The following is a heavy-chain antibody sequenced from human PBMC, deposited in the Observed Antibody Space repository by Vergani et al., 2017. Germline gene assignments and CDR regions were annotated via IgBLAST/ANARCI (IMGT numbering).Heavy chain of an antibody. D-gene: IGHD1-26*01. J-gene: IGHJ4*02. V-gene: IGHV4-39*07. CDR1: GGPIRSSSYY. CDR3: ARAISGSSAAFDY. CDR2: IYYSGST. Sequence: QLQLQESGPGLVKPSETLSLTCTVSGGPIRSSSYYWGWIRQPPGKGLEWIGSIYYSGSTYYNPSLKSRVTISVDTSKNQFSLKLSSVTAADTAVYYCARAISGSSAAFDYWGQGTLVTVSS.